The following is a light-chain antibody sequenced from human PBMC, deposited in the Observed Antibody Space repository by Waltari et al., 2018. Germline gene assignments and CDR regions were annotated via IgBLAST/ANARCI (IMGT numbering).Light chain of an antibody. J-gene: IGLJ3*02. CDR1: TSDVGGYDF. V-gene: IGLV2-11*01. CDR3: CSHGGFDTFWV. CDR2: YVS. Sequence: QSALTQPRSVSGSPGQSVTISCTGTTSDVGGYDFVSCYQQHPGKAPKLIIYYVSQRPSGVPDRFSGSKSGNTASLTITGLRDDDEAEYFCCSHGGFDTFWVFGGGTKVIVL.